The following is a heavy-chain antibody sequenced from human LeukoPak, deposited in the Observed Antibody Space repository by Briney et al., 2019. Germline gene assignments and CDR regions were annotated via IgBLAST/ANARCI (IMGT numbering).Heavy chain of an antibody. D-gene: IGHD3-3*01. CDR1: GGSFSGYY. V-gene: IGHV4-34*01. Sequence: ASETLSLTCAVYGGSFSGYYWSWIRQPPGKGLEWIGEINHSGSTNYNPSLKSRVTISVDTSKNQFSLKLSSVTAADTAVYYCARGGRFLEWLFPKRKHDAFDIWGQGTMVTVSS. CDR2: INHSGST. CDR3: ARGGRFLEWLFPKRKHDAFDI. J-gene: IGHJ3*02.